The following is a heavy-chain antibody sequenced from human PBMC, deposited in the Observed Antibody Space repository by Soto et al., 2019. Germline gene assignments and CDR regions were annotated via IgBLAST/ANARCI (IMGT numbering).Heavy chain of an antibody. CDR2: IYSGGST. Sequence: GSLRLSCAASGFTVSSNYMSWVRQAPGKGLEWVSVIYSGGSTNYADSVKGRFTISRDISKNTVYFQVNSLRAEDAAVYYCARARSGNYFYYGLDVWGQGTTVTVSS. CDR1: GFTVSSNY. CDR3: ARARSGNYFYYGLDV. V-gene: IGHV3-53*01. D-gene: IGHD1-26*01. J-gene: IGHJ6*02.